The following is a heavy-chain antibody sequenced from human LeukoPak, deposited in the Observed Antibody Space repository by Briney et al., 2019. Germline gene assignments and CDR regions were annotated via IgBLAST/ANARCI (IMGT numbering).Heavy chain of an antibody. J-gene: IGHJ4*02. CDR1: GFTLSSYA. CDR2: ISGSGGST. CDR3: AKEQQLGDFDY. Sequence: PGGSRSLSCAADGFTLSSYAMSWVRQAPGGGLEWVSAISGSGGSTYYADSVKGRFTISRDNSKNTLYLQMNRLRAEYTAVYYCAKEQQLGDFDYWGQGTLVTVSS. D-gene: IGHD6-13*01. V-gene: IGHV3-23*01.